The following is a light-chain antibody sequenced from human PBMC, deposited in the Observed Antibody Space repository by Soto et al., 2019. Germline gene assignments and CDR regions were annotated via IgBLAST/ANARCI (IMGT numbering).Light chain of an antibody. CDR3: QQYGNSPKT. V-gene: IGKV3-20*01. J-gene: IGKJ1*01. CDR2: GAS. Sequence: EIVLTQSPGTLSLSPGQRATLSCRASQSVRGNNLVWYQQKPGQAPRLLIFGASTRATGIPDRFSGSGSGTDFTLTITRLAREDFAVYYCQQYGNSPKTFGQGTKVDIK. CDR1: QSVRGNN.